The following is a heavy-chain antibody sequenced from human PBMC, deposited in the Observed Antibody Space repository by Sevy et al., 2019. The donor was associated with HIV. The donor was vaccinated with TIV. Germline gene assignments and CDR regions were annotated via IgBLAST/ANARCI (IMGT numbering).Heavy chain of an antibody. CDR3: TRLIYPDDAFDI. V-gene: IGHV3-73*01. CDR1: GFTFSGSA. Sequence: GGSLRLSCAASGFTFSGSALHWVHQASGKGLEWVGRIKKIGDSYATEFAASLEGRFTISRDDLKNTVHLQMNSLKIEDTAVYYCTRLIYPDDAFDIWGQGTMVTVSS. CDR2: IKKIGDSYAT. J-gene: IGHJ3*02.